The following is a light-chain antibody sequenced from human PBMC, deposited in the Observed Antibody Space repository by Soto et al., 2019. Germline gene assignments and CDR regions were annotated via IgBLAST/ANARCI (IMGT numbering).Light chain of an antibody. CDR2: EVS. Sequence: QSALTQPASVSGSPGQSITISCTGTSSDVGSYNLVSWYQQYPAKAPKLMIYEVSNRPSGVSNRFSGSKSGNTASLTISGLQAEDEADYYCSSYTRTSTWVFGGGTKPTVL. J-gene: IGLJ3*02. V-gene: IGLV2-14*02. CDR3: SSYTRTSTWV. CDR1: SSDVGSYNL.